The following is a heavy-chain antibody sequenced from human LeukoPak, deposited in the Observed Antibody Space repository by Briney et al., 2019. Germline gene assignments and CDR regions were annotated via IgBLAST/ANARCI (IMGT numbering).Heavy chain of an antibody. CDR2: IRYDGSNK. Sequence: TGGSLSLSCAASGFTFSSYGMHWVRQAPGKGLEWVAFIRYDGSNKYYADSVKGRFTISRDNSKNTLYLQMNSLRVEDTAVYYCARRNAGLGDPPNSKYFDYWGQGTLVAVSS. CDR1: GFTFSSYG. V-gene: IGHV3-30*02. CDR3: ARRNAGLGDPPNSKYFDY. J-gene: IGHJ4*02. D-gene: IGHD3-16*01.